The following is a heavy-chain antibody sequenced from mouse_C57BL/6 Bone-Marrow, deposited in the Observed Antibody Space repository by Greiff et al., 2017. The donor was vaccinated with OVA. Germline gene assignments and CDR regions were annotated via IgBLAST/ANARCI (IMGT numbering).Heavy chain of an antibody. CDR3: ASYWDRAMDY. CDR1: GFTFSSYA. J-gene: IGHJ4*01. D-gene: IGHD4-1*01. Sequence: EVHLVESGGGLVKPGGSLKLSCAASGFTFSSYAMSWVRQTPEKRLEWVATISDGGSYTYYPDNVKGRFTISRDNAKNNLYLQMSHLKSEDTAMYYCASYWDRAMDYWGQGTSVTVSS. CDR2: ISDGGSYT. V-gene: IGHV5-4*01.